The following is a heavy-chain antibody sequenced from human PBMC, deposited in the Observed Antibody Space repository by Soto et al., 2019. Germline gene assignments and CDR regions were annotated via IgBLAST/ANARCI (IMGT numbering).Heavy chain of an antibody. J-gene: IGHJ4*02. V-gene: IGHV2-5*01. D-gene: IGHD6-6*01. CDR2: IYWNDDK. Sequence: QITLKESGPTLVKPTQTLTLTCSLSGFSLSARGVGVSWIRQPQGKALEWLAIIYWNDDKRYSPSQKNKLTVTQDTSKNQVVLTMPKMDPVDTARYYCAHSPWGAAPDYWGQGTLVTVSS. CDR3: AHSPWGAAPDY. CDR1: GFSLSARGVG.